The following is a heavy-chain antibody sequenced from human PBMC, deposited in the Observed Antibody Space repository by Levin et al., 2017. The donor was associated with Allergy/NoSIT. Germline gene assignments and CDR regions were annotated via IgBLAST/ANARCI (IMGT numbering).Heavy chain of an antibody. Sequence: GGSLRLSCAASGFTFSNAWMSWVRQAPGKGLEWVGRIKSKTDGGTTDYAAPVKGSFTISRDDSKNTLYLQMNSLKTEDTAVYYCTTLVVPGYYFDSWGQGTLVTVSS. CDR1: GFTFSNAW. J-gene: IGHJ4*02. V-gene: IGHV3-15*01. D-gene: IGHD2-15*01. CDR3: TTLVVPGYYFDS. CDR2: IKSKTDGGTT.